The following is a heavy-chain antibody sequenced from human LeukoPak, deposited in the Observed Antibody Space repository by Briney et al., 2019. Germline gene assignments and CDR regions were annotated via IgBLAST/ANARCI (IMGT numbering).Heavy chain of an antibody. J-gene: IGHJ4*02. CDR2: INHSGST. Sequence: PSETLSLTCTVSGGSISSYYWSWIRQPPGKGLEWIGEINHSGSTNYNPSLKSRVTISVDTSKNQFSLKLSSVTAADTAVYYCARGNYVWGSYRYTRDYWGQGTLVTVSS. V-gene: IGHV4-34*01. D-gene: IGHD3-16*02. CDR3: ARGNYVWGSYRYTRDY. CDR1: GGSISSYY.